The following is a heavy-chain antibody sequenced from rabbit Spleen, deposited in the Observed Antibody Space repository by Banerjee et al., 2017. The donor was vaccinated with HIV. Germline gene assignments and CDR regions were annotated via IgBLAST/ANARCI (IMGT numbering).Heavy chain of an antibody. CDR1: GFDFSAYG. J-gene: IGHJ4*01. D-gene: IGHD1-1*01. CDR2: IAGGSGST. V-gene: IGHV1S45*01. CDR3: ARDLVGVIGWNFYL. Sequence: QEQLVESGGGLVQPGGSLKLSCKASGFDFSAYGVTWVRQAPGKGLEWISCIAGGSGSTAYASWAKGRFTISRTSSTTVTPQMTSLTAADTATYFCARDLVGVIGWNFYLWGPGTLVTVS.